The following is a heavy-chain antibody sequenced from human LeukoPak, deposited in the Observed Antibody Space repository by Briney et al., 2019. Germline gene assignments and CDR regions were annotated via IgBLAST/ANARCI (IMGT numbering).Heavy chain of an antibody. CDR3: ARDMGEAYDSSGYYYLRAFDI. D-gene: IGHD3-22*01. CDR1: GFTFSSYG. J-gene: IGHJ3*02. V-gene: IGHV3-33*01. Sequence: GGSLRLSCAASGFTFSSYGMHWVRQAPGKGLEWVAVIWYDGSNKYYADSVKGRFTISRDNSKNTLYLQMNSLRAEDTAVYYCARDMGEAYDSSGYYYLRAFDIWGQGTMVTVSS. CDR2: IWYDGSNK.